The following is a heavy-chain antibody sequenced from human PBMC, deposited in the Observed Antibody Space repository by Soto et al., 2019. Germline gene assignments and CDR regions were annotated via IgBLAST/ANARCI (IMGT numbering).Heavy chain of an antibody. CDR1: GFTFSSYS. D-gene: IGHD6-19*01. CDR2: ISSSSSTI. V-gene: IGHV3-48*02. Sequence: GGSLRLSCAASGFTFSSYSMNWVRQAPGKGLEWVSYISSSSSTIYYADSVKGRFTISRDNAKNSLYLQMNSLRDEDTAVYYCARDLSSSGWYTGYFQHWGQGTLGTVSS. J-gene: IGHJ1*01. CDR3: ARDLSSSGWYTGYFQH.